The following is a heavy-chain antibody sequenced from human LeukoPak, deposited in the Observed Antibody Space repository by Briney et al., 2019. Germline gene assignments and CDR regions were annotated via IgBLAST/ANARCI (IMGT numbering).Heavy chain of an antibody. CDR3: ARGMCRSVDH. CDR2: ISPYNGNT. V-gene: IGHV1-18*04. CDR1: GYNFNSFS. D-gene: IGHD1-26*01. J-gene: IGHJ4*02. Sequence: ASVKVSCKASGYNFNSFSFSWVRQAPGQGLEWLGWISPYNGNTNYAQKLQGRVTMTTDTSTSTVYMELRSLTSDDTAVYYGARGMCRSVDHWGQGTLVTVSS.